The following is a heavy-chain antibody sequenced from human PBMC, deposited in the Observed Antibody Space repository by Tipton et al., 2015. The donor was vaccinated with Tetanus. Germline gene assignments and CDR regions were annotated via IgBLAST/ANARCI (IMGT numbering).Heavy chain of an antibody. D-gene: IGHD5-24*01. Sequence: QLVQSGAEVKKPGESLKISCKGSGYSFTSYWIGWVRQMPGKGLEWMGIIYPGDSDTRYSPSFQGQVTISADKSISTAYLQWSSLMASDTAMYSCARHQSDVEMATIWWFDYWGQGTLVTFSS. J-gene: IGHJ4*02. V-gene: IGHV5-51*01. CDR2: IYPGDSDT. CDR1: GYSFTSYW. CDR3: ARHQSDVEMATIWWFDY.